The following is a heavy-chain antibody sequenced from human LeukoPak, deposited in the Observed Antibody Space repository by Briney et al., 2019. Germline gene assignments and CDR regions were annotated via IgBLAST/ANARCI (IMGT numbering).Heavy chain of an antibody. CDR1: GGSISSSSYY. J-gene: IGHJ4*02. Sequence: PSETLSLTCTVSGGSISSSSYYWGWIRQPPGKGLEWIGSIYYSGSTYYNPSLKSRVTISVDTSKNQFSLKLSSVTAADTAVYYCARDRSHGQGHFDYWGQGTLVTVSS. V-gene: IGHV4-39*07. CDR2: IYYSGST. CDR3: ARDRSHGQGHFDY.